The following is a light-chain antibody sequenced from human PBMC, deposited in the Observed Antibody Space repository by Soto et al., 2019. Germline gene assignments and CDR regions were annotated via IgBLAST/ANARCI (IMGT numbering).Light chain of an antibody. V-gene: IGKV3D-15*01. CDR3: QKYHNWPPT. Sequence: ELVMKQSPVTLSLAPGERATLSCRGSQSVSTNLAWYQQETGQAPRLLIYGASTRATGISVRFSGGGSGTEFNLTISRLQSEDFAVYYCQKYHNWPPTCGQGTRLEIK. CDR2: GAS. CDR1: QSVSTN. J-gene: IGKJ5*01.